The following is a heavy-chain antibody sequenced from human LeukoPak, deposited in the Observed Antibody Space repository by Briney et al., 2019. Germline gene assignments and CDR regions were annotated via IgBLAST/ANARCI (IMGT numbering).Heavy chain of an antibody. CDR1: GFTFSSYG. CDR3: AREGEYGDSYFDY. V-gene: IGHV3-30*03. Sequence: GGSLRLSCAASGFTFSSYGMHWVRQAPGKGLEWVAVISYDGSNKYYADSVKGRFTISRDNSKNTLYLQMNSLRAEDTAVYYCAREGEYGDSYFDYWGQGTLATVSS. J-gene: IGHJ4*02. CDR2: ISYDGSNK. D-gene: IGHD4-17*01.